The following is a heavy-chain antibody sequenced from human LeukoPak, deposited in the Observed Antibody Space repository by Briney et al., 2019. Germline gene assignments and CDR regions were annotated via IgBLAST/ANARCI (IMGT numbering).Heavy chain of an antibody. CDR2: ITDSGDGT. CDR1: GITFRGYW. V-gene: IGHV3-23*01. J-gene: IGHJ4*02. Sequence: GGSLRLSCVASGITFRGYWMTWVRQAPGKGLEWVSSITDSGDGTYYADSVKGRFTISRDDSKNTLYLQMNSLRAEDTAVYYCAKDSPVATRWGQGTLVTVSS. D-gene: IGHD1-26*01. CDR3: AKDSPVATR.